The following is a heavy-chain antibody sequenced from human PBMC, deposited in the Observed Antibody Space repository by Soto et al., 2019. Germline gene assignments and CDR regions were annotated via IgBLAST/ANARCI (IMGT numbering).Heavy chain of an antibody. CDR1: GFTFSSYA. Sequence: EVQLLESGGGLVQPGGSLRLSCAASGFTFSSYALSWVRQAPGKGLQCVSTISGNGVSTYYEDSVKGRFTISRDNSRNTLYLQMNSLRAEDTAVYYCAKVQGSGSGLYYFYYYGMDVWGQGTTVTVSS. D-gene: IGHD3-10*01. J-gene: IGHJ6*02. CDR2: ISGNGVST. V-gene: IGHV3-23*01. CDR3: AKVQGSGSGLYYFYYYGMDV.